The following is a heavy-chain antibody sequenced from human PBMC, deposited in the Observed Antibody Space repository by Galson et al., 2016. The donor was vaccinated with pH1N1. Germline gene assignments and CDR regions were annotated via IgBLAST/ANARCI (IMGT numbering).Heavy chain of an antibody. D-gene: IGHD6-6*01. Sequence: QSGAEVKKPGESLKISCKGSGYIFSTFWIGWVRQMPGKGLEWMGIVYPGDSDTRYNPSLKGQVTISVDKSISTAYLQWSSLKASDSAIYFCARHQSSSDDYFFYNMDVWGQGTTVTVSS. CDR2: VYPGDSDT. CDR3: ARHQSSSDDYFFYNMDV. CDR1: GYIFSTFW. J-gene: IGHJ6*02. V-gene: IGHV5-51*01.